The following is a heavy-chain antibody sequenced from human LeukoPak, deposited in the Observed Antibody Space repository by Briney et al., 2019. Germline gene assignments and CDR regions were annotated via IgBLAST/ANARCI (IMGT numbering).Heavy chain of an antibody. V-gene: IGHV3-15*01. CDR3: TTDRKELENH. D-gene: IGHD1-7*01. J-gene: IGHJ5*02. Sequence: GGSLRLSCAASGFTVSNNYMTWVRQAPGKGLEWVGRIRANAEGGTADYAAPVKGRFTISRDDSENTLYLQMSSLKIEDTATYYCTTDRKELENHWGQGTLVTVSS. CDR1: GFTVSNNY. CDR2: IRANAEGGTA.